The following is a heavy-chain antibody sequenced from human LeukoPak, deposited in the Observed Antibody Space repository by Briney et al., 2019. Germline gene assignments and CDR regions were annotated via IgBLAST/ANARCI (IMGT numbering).Heavy chain of an antibody. Sequence: PSGTLSLTCTVSGDSINSLDLWSWVRQPPGKGPEWFGEMYLSGTTHSNPSVKSRVTISIDKSKNQFFLNLSSVTAADTAVYYCAGLVGRYSSGLYYYYFDYWGQGTLVTVSS. V-gene: IGHV4-4*02. CDR1: GDSINSLDL. CDR3: AGLVGRYSSGLYYYYFDY. D-gene: IGHD3-22*01. CDR2: MYLSGTT. J-gene: IGHJ4*02.